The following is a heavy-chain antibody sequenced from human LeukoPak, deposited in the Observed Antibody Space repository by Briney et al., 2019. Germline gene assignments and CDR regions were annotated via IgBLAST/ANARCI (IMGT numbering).Heavy chain of an antibody. CDR2: KYYSGST. Sequence: PSETLSLTCTVSGGSMSSYYWSWIRQPPGKELEGIGYKYYSGSTNYNPSLKSRVTISVDTSKNQFSLKLSSVTAADTAVYYCARDYTADAFDIWGQGTMVTVSS. D-gene: IGHD4-11*01. CDR1: GGSMSSYY. V-gene: IGHV4-59*01. J-gene: IGHJ3*02. CDR3: ARDYTADAFDI.